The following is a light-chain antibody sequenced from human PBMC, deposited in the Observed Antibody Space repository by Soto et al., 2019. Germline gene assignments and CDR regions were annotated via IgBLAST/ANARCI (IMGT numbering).Light chain of an antibody. J-gene: IGKJ5*01. CDR3: QHYNSWPIT. V-gene: IGKV3-15*01. CDR1: QSVSDN. CDR2: RAS. Sequence: EVLMTQSPDTLYVSPGERVTLSCRASQSVSDNLAWYQQKPGQGPRLLVYRASTRTLGIPARFSGSESGTEFTLTISSLQSEDFAVYYCQHYNSWPITFGQGTRLEIK.